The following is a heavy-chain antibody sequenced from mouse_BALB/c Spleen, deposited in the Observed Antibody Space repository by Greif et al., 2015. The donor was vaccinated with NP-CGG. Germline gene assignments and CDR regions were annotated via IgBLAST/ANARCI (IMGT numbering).Heavy chain of an antibody. Sequence: DVMLVESGGGLVKPGGSLKLSCAASGFAFSSYDMSWVRQTPEKRLEWVAYISSGGGSTYYPDTVKGRFTISRGSAKNTLYLQMSSLKSEDTAMYYCARGYAMDYWGQGTSVTVSS. J-gene: IGHJ4*01. D-gene: IGHD2-14*01. CDR1: GFAFSSYD. V-gene: IGHV5-12-1*01. CDR3: ARGYAMDY. CDR2: ISSGGGST.